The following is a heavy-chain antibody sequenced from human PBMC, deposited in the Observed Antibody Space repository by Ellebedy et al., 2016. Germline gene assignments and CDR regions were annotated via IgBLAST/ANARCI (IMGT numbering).Heavy chain of an antibody. CDR2: IWYDGSNK. J-gene: IGHJ6*02. CDR1: GFTFSSYG. CDR3: ARDLGGYCSGGSCYPYYYYGMDV. V-gene: IGHV3-33*01. Sequence: GESLKISXAAFGFTFSSYGMHWVRQAPGKGLEWVAVIWYDGSNKYYADSVKGRFTISRDNSKNTLYLQMNSLRAEDTAVYYCARDLGGYCSGGSCYPYYYYGMDVWGQGTTVTVSS. D-gene: IGHD2-15*01.